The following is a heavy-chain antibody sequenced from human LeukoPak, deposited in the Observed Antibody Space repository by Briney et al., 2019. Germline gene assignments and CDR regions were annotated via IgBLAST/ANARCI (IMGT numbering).Heavy chain of an antibody. CDR3: AKVAHGGDRFDS. J-gene: IGHJ5*01. CDR2: INGGGGNT. CDR1: GFSFSSYA. D-gene: IGHD2-21*02. Sequence: GGSLRLSCAASGFSFSSYALTWVRQAPGKGLEWVSGINGGGGNTYYADSVKGRFTISRDNSKNTLYLQMNSLGAEDTALYYCAKVAHGGDRFDSWGQGTLVTVSS. V-gene: IGHV3-23*01.